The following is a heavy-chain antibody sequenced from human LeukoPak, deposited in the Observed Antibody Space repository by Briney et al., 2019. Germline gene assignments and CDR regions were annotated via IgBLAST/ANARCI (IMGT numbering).Heavy chain of an antibody. D-gene: IGHD5-12*01. Sequence: GESLQISCKGSGYSFTSYWIGWVRQMPGKGLEWMGIIYPGDSDTRYSPSFQGQVTISADKSISTAYLQWSSLKASDTAMYYCARLLGGLPANDAFDIWGQGTMVTVSS. CDR3: ARLLGGLPANDAFDI. CDR1: GYSFTSYW. V-gene: IGHV5-51*01. J-gene: IGHJ3*02. CDR2: IYPGDSDT.